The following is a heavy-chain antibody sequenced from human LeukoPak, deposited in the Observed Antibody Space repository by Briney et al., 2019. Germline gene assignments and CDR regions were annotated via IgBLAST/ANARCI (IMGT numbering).Heavy chain of an antibody. D-gene: IGHD3-16*01. J-gene: IGHJ4*02. CDR2: ISGLSTHI. V-gene: IGHV3-69-1*02. CDR1: GFTFIDYD. Sequence: GGALRLSCSASGFTFIDYDMNWVRQAPGKGLEWVSSISGLSTHIYYGDSVKGRFSISRDNAKNSVYLQMNSLGVEDTAIYYCGRAFPPLRTSSAGDLWGQGILVTVSS. CDR3: GRAFPPLRTSSAGDL.